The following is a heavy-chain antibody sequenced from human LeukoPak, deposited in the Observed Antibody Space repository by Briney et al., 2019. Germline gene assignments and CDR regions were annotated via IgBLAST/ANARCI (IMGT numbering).Heavy chain of an antibody. CDR2: IYPGDSDT. V-gene: IGHV5-51*01. CDR1: GYGYTNYW. Sequence: GGSLQISFQGAGYGYTNYWIGWVRQMPGKGMERKGIIYPGDSDTRYSPSFQGQVNISVDKSISSAYLQWSSLMASDTAMYYCARRHIGGSHERWYFDLWGRGTMVTVSS. J-gene: IGHJ2*01. D-gene: IGHD2-15*01. CDR3: ARRHIGGSHERWYFDL.